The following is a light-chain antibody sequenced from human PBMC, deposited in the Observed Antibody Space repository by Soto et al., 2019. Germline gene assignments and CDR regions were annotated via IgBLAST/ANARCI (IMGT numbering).Light chain of an antibody. Sequence: SYELTQPPSVSVSPGQTASITCSGDKLGNKYACWYQQMPGQSPVLVIYQDTKRPSGIPERFSGSNSGNTATLTISGTQAMDEADYYCQAWDNSTGVVFGGGTKLTVL. CDR3: QAWDNSTGVV. CDR1: KLGNKY. V-gene: IGLV3-1*01. J-gene: IGLJ2*01. CDR2: QDT.